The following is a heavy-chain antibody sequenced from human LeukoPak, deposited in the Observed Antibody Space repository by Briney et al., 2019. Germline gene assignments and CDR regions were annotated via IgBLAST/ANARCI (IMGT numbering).Heavy chain of an antibody. J-gene: IGHJ3*02. CDR2: IYPVDSDT. Sequence: GESLKISCKGSGYSFTSYWIGWVRQMPGKGLEWMGIIYPVDSDTRYSPSFQGQVTISADKSISTAYLQWSSLKASDTAMYYCARMYYGSGSYYNVPPGAFDIWGQGTMVTVSS. D-gene: IGHD3-10*01. V-gene: IGHV5-51*01. CDR3: ARMYYGSGSYYNVPPGAFDI. CDR1: GYSFTSYW.